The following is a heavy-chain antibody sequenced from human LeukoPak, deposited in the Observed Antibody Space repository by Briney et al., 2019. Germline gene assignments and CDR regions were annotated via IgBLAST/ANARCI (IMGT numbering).Heavy chain of an antibody. V-gene: IGHV2-5*02. CDR2: IYWDDYK. CDR1: GFSLSTSGVG. Sequence: SGPTLVNTTQTLTLTCTFSGFSLSTSGVGVGWIRQPPGEALEWLALIYWDDYKRYSPSLKSRLTITQDTSKNLVVLTMTNMDPVDTATFYCAHSGVYYYGSGSYSDYGGQGTLVTVSS. D-gene: IGHD3-10*01. J-gene: IGHJ4*02. CDR3: AHSGVYYYGSGSYSDY.